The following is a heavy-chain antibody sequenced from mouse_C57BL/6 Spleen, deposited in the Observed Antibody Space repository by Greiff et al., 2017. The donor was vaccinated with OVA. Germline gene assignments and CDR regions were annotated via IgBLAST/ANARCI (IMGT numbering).Heavy chain of an antibody. J-gene: IGHJ4*01. Sequence: VQVVESGPGLVAPSQSLSITCTVSGFSLTSYGVHWVRQPPGKGLEWLVVIWSDGSTTYNSALKSRLSISKDNSKSRVFLKMNSLQTDDTAMYYCARLYSNYEIYAMDYWGQGTSVTVSS. CDR1: GFSLTSYG. CDR3: ARLYSNYEIYAMDY. V-gene: IGHV2-6*03. CDR2: IWSDGST. D-gene: IGHD2-5*01.